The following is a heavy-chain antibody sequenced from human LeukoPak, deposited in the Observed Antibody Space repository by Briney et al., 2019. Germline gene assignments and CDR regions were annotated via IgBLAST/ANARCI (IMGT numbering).Heavy chain of an antibody. CDR3: ATAPPWGSWYGGTNWFDP. V-gene: IGHV1-24*01. Sequence: GASVKVSCKASGYTFTGYYMHWVRQAPGKGLEWMGGFDPEDGETIYAQKFQGRVTMTEDTSTDTAYMELSSLRSEDTAVYYCATAPPWGSWYGGTNWFDPWGQGTLVTVSS. CDR2: FDPEDGET. J-gene: IGHJ5*02. CDR1: GYTFTGYY. D-gene: IGHD6-13*01.